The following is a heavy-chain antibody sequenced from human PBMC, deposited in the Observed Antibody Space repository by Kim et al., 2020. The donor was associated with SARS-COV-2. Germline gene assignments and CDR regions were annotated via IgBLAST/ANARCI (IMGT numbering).Heavy chain of an antibody. CDR1: GGTFSSYA. V-gene: IGHV1-69*13. D-gene: IGHD6-13*01. CDR2: IIPIFGTA. CDR3: ARRSSSCDAFDI. Sequence: SVKVSCKASGGTFSSYAISWVRQAPGQGLEWMGGIIPIFGTANYAQKFQGRVTITADESTSTAYMELSSLRSEDTAVYYCARRSSSCDAFDIWGQGTMVTVSS. J-gene: IGHJ3*02.